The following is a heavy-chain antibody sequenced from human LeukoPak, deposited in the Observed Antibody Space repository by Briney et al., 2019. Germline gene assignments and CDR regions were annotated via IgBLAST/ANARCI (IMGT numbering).Heavy chain of an antibody. V-gene: IGHV3-30*02. D-gene: IGHD2-8*01. CDR1: GFTFSSYG. Sequence: GGSLRLSCAASGFTFSSYGMHWVRQAPGKGLEWVAFIRYDGSKKYYADSVKGRFTISRDNSKNTLYLQMNSLRAEDTAVYYCAKDMLGDYYYYYMDVWGKGTTVTVSS. J-gene: IGHJ6*03. CDR3: AKDMLGDYYYYYMDV. CDR2: IRYDGSKK.